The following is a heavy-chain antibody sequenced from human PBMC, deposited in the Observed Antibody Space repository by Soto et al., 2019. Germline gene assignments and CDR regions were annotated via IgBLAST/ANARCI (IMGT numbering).Heavy chain of an antibody. V-gene: IGHV4-59*01. Sequence: SETLSLTCTVSGGSISSYYWSWIRQPPGKGLEWIGYIYYSGSTNYNPSLKSRVTISVDTSKNQFSLKLSSVTAADTAVYYCARVGITMVRGVPKYYYYGMDVWGQGTTVTVSS. CDR3: ARVGITMVRGVPKYYYYGMDV. J-gene: IGHJ6*02. CDR1: GGSISSYY. D-gene: IGHD3-10*01. CDR2: IYYSGST.